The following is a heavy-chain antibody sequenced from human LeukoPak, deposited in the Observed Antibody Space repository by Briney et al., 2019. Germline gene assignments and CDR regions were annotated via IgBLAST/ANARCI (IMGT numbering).Heavy chain of an antibody. CDR2: IIPIFGTA. V-gene: IGHV1-69*13. J-gene: IGHJ5*02. CDR3: AREGGTAMVTWYNWFDP. Sequence: ASVKVSCKASGGTFSSYAISWVRQAPGQGLEWMGGIIPIFGTANYAQKFQGRVTITADESTSTAYMELSSLRSEDTAAYYCAREGGTAMVTWYNWFDPWGQGTLVTVSS. CDR1: GGTFSSYA. D-gene: IGHD5-18*01.